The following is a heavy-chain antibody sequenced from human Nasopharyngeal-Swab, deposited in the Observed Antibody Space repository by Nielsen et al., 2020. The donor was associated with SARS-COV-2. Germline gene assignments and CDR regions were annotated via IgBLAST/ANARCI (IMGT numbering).Heavy chain of an antibody. D-gene: IGHD3-10*01. CDR2: ISSSSSTI. Sequence: GESLKISCAASGFTFSSYSMNWVRQAPGKGLEWVSYISSSSSTIYYADSVKGRFTISRDNAKNSPYLQMNSLRAEDTAVYYCARGPHLGVRGVSWFDPWGQGTLVTVSS. J-gene: IGHJ5*02. CDR1: GFTFSSYS. V-gene: IGHV3-48*04. CDR3: ARGPHLGVRGVSWFDP.